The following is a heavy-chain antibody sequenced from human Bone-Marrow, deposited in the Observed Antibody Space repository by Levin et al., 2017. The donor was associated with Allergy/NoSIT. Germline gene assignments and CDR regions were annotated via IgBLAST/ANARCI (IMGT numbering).Heavy chain of an antibody. CDR2: ISTSSSTI. CDR1: GFTFRSSS. Sequence: LPCAASGFTFRSSSMNWVRPAPGKGLEWVSYISTSSSTIYYADSVKGRFTISRDNAKNSLYLQMNSLRDEDTAVYYCARDYRSSSWLGVDYWGQGTLVTVSS. J-gene: IGHJ4*02. CDR3: ARDYRSSSWLGVDY. D-gene: IGHD6-13*01. V-gene: IGHV3-48*02.